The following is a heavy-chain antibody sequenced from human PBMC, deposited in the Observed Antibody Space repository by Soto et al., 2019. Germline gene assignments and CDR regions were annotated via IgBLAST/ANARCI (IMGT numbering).Heavy chain of an antibody. V-gene: IGHV3-48*02. Sequence: EVQLVESGGGLVQPGGSLRLSCAASGFTFSSYSMNWVRQAPGKGLEWVSYISSSSSTIYYADSVKGRFTISRDNAKNARYVPMHSLRDEETALYYCAREGGNLNWFDPWGQGTLVTVSS. CDR1: GFTFSSYS. CDR3: AREGGNLNWFDP. J-gene: IGHJ5*02. D-gene: IGHD1-26*01. CDR2: ISSSSSTI.